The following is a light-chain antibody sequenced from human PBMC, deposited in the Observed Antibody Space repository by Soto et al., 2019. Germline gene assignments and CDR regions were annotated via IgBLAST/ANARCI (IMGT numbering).Light chain of an antibody. CDR2: NNN. J-gene: IGLJ1*01. V-gene: IGLV1-44*01. CDR3: AAWDDSLNVYV. Sequence: QSALTQPPSASGTPGQRVTISCSGGSSNIGTNAVNWYQQLPGTAPKLLIYNNNQRPSGVPDRFSGSKCGTSASLAISGLQSEAEADYYCAAWDDSLNVYVFVTGTKVTVL. CDR1: SSNIGTNA.